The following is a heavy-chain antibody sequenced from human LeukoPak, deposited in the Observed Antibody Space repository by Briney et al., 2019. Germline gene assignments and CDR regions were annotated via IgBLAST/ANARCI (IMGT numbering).Heavy chain of an antibody. V-gene: IGHV3-23*01. CDR1: GFTFSFSA. CDR2: ISGSGGSS. D-gene: IGHD2-2*01. CDR3: ARAGTISWFPY. Sequence: TGGSLRLSCAASGFTFSFSAMTWVRQPPGKGLEWVSPISGSGGSSYYADSVKGRFTISRDNSKNTLYLQMNSLGAEDTALYYCARAGTISWFPYWGQGTLVTVSS. J-gene: IGHJ4*02.